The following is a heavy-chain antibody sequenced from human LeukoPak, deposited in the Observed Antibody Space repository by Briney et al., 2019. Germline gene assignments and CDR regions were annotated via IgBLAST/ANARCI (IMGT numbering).Heavy chain of an antibody. CDR2: ISWNSGSI. J-gene: IGHJ4*02. D-gene: IGHD1-26*01. CDR1: GFTFDDYA. CDR3: VKDISGSGVYYFDY. V-gene: IGHV3-9*01. Sequence: PGGSLRLSCAASGFTFDDYAMHWVRQAPGKGLEWVSGISWNSGSIGYADSVKGRFTISRDNAKNSLYLQMNSLRAEDTALYHCVKDISGSGVYYFDYWGQGTLVTVSS.